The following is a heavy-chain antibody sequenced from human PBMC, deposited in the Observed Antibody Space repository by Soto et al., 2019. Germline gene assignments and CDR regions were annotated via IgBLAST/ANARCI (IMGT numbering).Heavy chain of an antibody. CDR3: ARGGYDSSGYYYGY. J-gene: IGHJ4*02. D-gene: IGHD3-22*01. Sequence: GASVKASCKASGGTFSSYAISWVRQAPGQGLEWMGGIIPIFGTANYAQKFQGRVTITADESTSTAYMELSSLRSEDTAVYYCARGGYDSSGYYYGYWGQGTLVTVSS. V-gene: IGHV1-69*13. CDR1: GGTFSSYA. CDR2: IIPIFGTA.